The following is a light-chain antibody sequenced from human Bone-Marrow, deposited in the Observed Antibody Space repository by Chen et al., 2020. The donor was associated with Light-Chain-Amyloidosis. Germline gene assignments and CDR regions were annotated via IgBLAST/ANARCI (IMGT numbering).Light chain of an antibody. CDR2: EVC. Sequence: QSALTKPASESGSPGQPNTISCTGPSSDVGSYNLVSWYQQHPGKAHKLVIYEVCKRPSGVSNRFSFAKSGNTASLTNSGLQAENEADYYGCSYAGSSTSFYVCGTGTNVTV. J-gene: IGLJ1*01. CDR3: CSYAGSSTSFYV. V-gene: IGLV2-23*02. CDR1: SSDVGSYNL.